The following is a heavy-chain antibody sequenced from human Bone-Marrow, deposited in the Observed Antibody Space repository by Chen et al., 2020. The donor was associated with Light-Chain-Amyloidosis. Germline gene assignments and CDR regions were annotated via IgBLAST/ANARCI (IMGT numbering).Heavy chain of an antibody. CDR2: ISRSSSHI. CDR3: ARGGSYYYFDY. CDR1: GFTFSSYT. Sequence: EVQLVETGGGLVKSGGARRLSGVASGFTFSSYTMNWVRQTPGRGLEWVSSISRSSSHIYYADSMRGRFTNSRDNAKNSLYLQMNNLRAEDTAVYYCARGGSYYYFDYWGQGILVTVSS. J-gene: IGHJ4*02. V-gene: IGHV3-21*01. D-gene: IGHD1-26*01.